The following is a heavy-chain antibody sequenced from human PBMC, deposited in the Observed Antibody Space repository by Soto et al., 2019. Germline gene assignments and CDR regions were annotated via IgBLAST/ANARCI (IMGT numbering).Heavy chain of an antibody. V-gene: IGHV1-3*01. J-gene: IGHJ4*02. CDR3: AKSHYCSGGSCRRGFDY. CDR1: GYTFTTYA. CDR2: INAGNGNT. D-gene: IGHD2-15*01. Sequence: ASVKVSCKASGYTFTTYAIHWVRQAPGQRLEWMGWINAGNGNTKYSQNFQGRVTFTRDTSASTAYMELSSLRSEDTAVYYCAKSHYCSGGSCRRGFDYWGQGTLVTVS.